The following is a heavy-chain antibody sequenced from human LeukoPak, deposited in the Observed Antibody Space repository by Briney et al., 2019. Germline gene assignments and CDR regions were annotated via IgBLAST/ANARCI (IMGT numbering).Heavy chain of an antibody. J-gene: IGHJ6*03. D-gene: IGHD4-17*01. Sequence: SVKVSCKGSGGTFSSYAISWVRQAPGERLEWMGGIIPIFGTAKYTQKFQGRVTITADKPTTTAYMELSSLRSEDTAVYYCARDSTTVTSLYYYYYMDVWGKGTTVTVSS. CDR3: ARDSTTVTSLYYYYYMDV. V-gene: IGHV1-69*06. CDR2: IIPIFGTA. CDR1: GGTFSSYA.